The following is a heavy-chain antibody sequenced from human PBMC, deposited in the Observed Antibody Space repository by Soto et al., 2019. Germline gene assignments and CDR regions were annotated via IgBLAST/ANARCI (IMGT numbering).Heavy chain of an antibody. D-gene: IGHD2-2*01. CDR3: ARDKGYQGDFDY. CDR1: GGSISSGGYS. CDR2: IYHSGST. J-gene: IGHJ4*02. V-gene: IGHV4-30-2*01. Sequence: PSETLSLTCAVSGGSISSGGYSWSWIRQPPGKGLEWIGYIYHSGSTYYNPSLKSRVTISVDRSKNQFSLKLSSVTAADTAVYYCARDKGYQGDFDYWGQGSLVTVSS.